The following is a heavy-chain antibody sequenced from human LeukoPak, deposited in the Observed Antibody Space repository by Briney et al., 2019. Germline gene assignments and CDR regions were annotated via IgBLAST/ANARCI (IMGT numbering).Heavy chain of an antibody. CDR2: IYYSGST. CDR1: GGSISRSSYY. V-gene: IGHV4-39*01. Sequence: PSETLSLTCSVSGGSISRSSYYWGWIRQPPGKGLEWIGSIYYSGSTYYNPSLKSRVTISVDTSKNQFSLKLSSVTAADTAVYYCARAYSSSWYYYYMDVWGKGTTVTVSS. J-gene: IGHJ6*03. CDR3: ARAYSSSWYYYYMDV. D-gene: IGHD6-13*01.